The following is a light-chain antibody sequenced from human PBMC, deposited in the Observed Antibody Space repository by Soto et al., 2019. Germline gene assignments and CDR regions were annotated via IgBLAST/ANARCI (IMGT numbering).Light chain of an antibody. V-gene: IGLV2-14*01. CDR3: TSYTSSGTHV. J-gene: IGLJ1*01. CDR1: TSDVGGYNY. Sequence: QSALTQPASVSGSPGQSSTLSCTGTTSDVGGYNYVSWHQQHPGKAPKLMIYDVINRPSGVSNRFSGSKSDNTASLTISGLQAEDEADYYCTSYTSSGTHVFGSGTKLTVL. CDR2: DVI.